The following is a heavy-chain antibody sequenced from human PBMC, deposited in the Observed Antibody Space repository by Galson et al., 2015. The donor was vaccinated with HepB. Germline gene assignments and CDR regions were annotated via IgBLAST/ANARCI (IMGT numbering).Heavy chain of an antibody. D-gene: IGHD3-22*01. CDR1: GFTFSSYS. V-gene: IGHV3-21*01. J-gene: IGHJ4*02. CDR3: ARDLGYYDSSGYPGRGNHFDY. CDR2: ISSSSSYI. Sequence: SLRLSCAASGFTFSSYSMNWVRQAPGKGLEWVSSISSSSSYIYYADSVKGRFTISRDNAKNSLYLQMNSLRAEGTAVYYCARDLGYYDSSGYPGRGNHFDYWGQGTLVTVSS.